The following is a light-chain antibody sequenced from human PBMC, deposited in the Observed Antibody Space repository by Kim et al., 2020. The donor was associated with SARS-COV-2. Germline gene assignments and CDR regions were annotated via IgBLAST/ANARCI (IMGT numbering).Light chain of an antibody. V-gene: IGLV3-19*01. Sequence: SSELTQDPAVSVALGQTVRITCQGDSLRSYYATWYQQKPGQAPILVIYGKNNRPSGIPDRFSGSSSGNTASLTITGTHAGDEADYYCNSRDSNANVVFGG. CDR2: GKN. CDR1: SLRSYY. CDR3: NSRDSNANVV. J-gene: IGLJ2*01.